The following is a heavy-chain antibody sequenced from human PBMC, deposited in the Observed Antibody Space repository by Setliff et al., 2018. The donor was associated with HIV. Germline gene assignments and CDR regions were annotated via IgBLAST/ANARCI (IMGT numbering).Heavy chain of an antibody. D-gene: IGHD3-22*01. CDR3: ARVVSSGYPDY. CDR2: ISSSSSYI. J-gene: IGHJ4*02. V-gene: IGHV3-21*01. CDR1: GFAFSFYA. Sequence: GGSLRLSCAASGFAFSFYAMNWVRQAPGKGLEWVSSISSSSSYIYYADSVKGRFTISRDNAKNSLYLQMNSLRAEDTAVYFCARVVSSGYPDYWGQGTLVTVSS.